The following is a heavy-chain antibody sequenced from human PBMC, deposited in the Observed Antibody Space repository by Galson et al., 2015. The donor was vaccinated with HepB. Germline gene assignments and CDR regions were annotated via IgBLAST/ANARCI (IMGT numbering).Heavy chain of an antibody. D-gene: IGHD6-13*01. J-gene: IGHJ4*02. Sequence: SLRLSCAASGFTFSSYAMSWVRQAPGKGLEWVSAISGSGGSTYYADSVKGRFTISRDNSKNTLYLQMNSLRAEDTAVYYCAKGVAAAFLPFDYWGQGTLVTVSS. CDR2: ISGSGGST. CDR1: GFTFSSYA. CDR3: AKGVAAAFLPFDY. V-gene: IGHV3-23*01.